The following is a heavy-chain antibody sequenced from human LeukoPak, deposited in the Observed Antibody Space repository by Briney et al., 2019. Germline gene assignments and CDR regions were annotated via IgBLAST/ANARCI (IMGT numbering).Heavy chain of an antibody. CDR1: GYTFPNYG. Sequence: GASVKVSCKASGYTFPNYGISWVRQAPGQGLKWMGWISTYNGDTNYAQKLQGRVTMTTDTSTNTAYMELRSLRSDDTAVYYCASDHLSIEATGTRYWGQGTLVTVSS. CDR3: ASDHLSIEATGTRY. D-gene: IGHD6-13*01. V-gene: IGHV1-18*01. CDR2: ISTYNGDT. J-gene: IGHJ4*02.